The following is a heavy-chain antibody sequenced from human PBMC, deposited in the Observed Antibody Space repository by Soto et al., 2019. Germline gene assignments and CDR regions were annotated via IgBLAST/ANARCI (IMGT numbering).Heavy chain of an antibody. D-gene: IGHD4-17*01. V-gene: IGHV3-48*01. Sequence: VQLVESGGGLVQPGGSLRLSCAASGFTFSSYSMNWVSQAPGKGLEWVSYISSSSSTIYYADSVKGRFTISRDNAKNSLYLQMNSLRAEDTAVYYCARFPTVTAKPPIDAFDIWGQGTMVTVSS. CDR3: ARFPTVTAKPPIDAFDI. J-gene: IGHJ3*02. CDR2: ISSSSSTI. CDR1: GFTFSSYS.